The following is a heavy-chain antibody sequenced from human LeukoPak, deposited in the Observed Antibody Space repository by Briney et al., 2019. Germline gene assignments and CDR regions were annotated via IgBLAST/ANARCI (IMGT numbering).Heavy chain of an antibody. V-gene: IGHV3-23*01. CDR2: IRGSGSST. J-gene: IGHJ4*02. CDR3: TNVGIAMSGILVYSNDY. CDR1: GFTFSSND. D-gene: IGHD6-19*01. Sequence: GGSLRLSCAASGFTFSSNDMSWVRQAPGKGLERVSGIRGSGSSTYYADFVMGRFTISRDNSKNTLYLQMDSLRAEDTAVYYCTNVGIAMSGILVYSNDYWGQGTLVTVSS.